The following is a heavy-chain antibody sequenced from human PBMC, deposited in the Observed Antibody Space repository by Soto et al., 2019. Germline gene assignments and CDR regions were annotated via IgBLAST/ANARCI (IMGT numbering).Heavy chain of an antibody. D-gene: IGHD3-9*01. CDR1: GYTFTSYG. J-gene: IGHJ6*02. CDR3: ARGPQDYDILTGYYLGPLRRMDV. V-gene: IGHV1-18*01. Sequence: QVQLVQSGAEVKKPGASVKVSCKASGYTFTSYGISWVRQAPGQGLEWMGWISAYNGHTNYAQKLQGRVTMTTDTARSPVYMALRSLRSDDTAVYYCARGPQDYDILTGYYLGPLRRMDVWGQGTTVTVSS. CDR2: ISAYNGHT.